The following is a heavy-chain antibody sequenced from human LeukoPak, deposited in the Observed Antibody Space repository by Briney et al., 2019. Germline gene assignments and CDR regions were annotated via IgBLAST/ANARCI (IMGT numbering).Heavy chain of an antibody. J-gene: IGHJ6*02. V-gene: IGHV4-39*01. Sequence: SETLSLTCTVSGGSISSSSYYWGWIRQPPGKGLEWIGSIYYSGSTYYNPSLKSRVTISVDTSENQFSLKLSSVTAADSAVYYCARRVSVAGRFYYYYGMDVWGQGTTVTVSS. CDR3: ARRVSVAGRFYYYYGMDV. D-gene: IGHD6-19*01. CDR1: GGSISSSSYY. CDR2: IYYSGST.